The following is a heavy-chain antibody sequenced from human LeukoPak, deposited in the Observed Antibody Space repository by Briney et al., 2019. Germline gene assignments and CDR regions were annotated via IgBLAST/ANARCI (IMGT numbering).Heavy chain of an antibody. CDR3: ARQYSGSFSGKVRTTAFDY. D-gene: IGHD1-26*01. CDR2: IWYDEITK. J-gene: IGHJ4*02. CDR1: GFTFRSYG. Sequence: GGSLRLSCAASGFTFRSYGIHWVRQAPGKGLEWLAFIWYDEITKNYADSVKGRFTISRDNSKNTLYLQMNSLRAEDTAVYYCARQYSGSFSGKVRTTAFDYWGQGTLVTVSS. V-gene: IGHV3-30*02.